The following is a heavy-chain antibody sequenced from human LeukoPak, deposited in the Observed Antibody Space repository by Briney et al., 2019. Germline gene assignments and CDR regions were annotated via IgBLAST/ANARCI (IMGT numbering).Heavy chain of an antibody. CDR3: VTSWNRQQRDY. CDR2: ITWNSGSI. Sequence: PGGSLRLSCSASGFTFYDYAMHWVRQVPGKGLEWVSGITWNSGSIGYADSGKGRFTISRDNAKNSLYLQMNSLRTEDTAVYYCVTSWNRQQRDYWGQGILVTVSS. V-gene: IGHV3-9*01. D-gene: IGHD1-1*01. CDR1: GFTFYDYA. J-gene: IGHJ4*02.